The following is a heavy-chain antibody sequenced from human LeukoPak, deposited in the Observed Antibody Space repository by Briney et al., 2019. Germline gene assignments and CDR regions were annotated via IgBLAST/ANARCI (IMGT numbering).Heavy chain of an antibody. CDR3: VRDWHFDL. CDR1: GFTFSDYE. CDR2: ISIGGSTI. J-gene: IGHJ2*01. Sequence: GGSLRLSCAASGFTFSDYEMNWVRQAPGKGLEWVSYISIGGSTIYYADSVKGRFTISRDNAKNSLYLQMNSLRAEDTAVYYCVRDWHFDLWGRGTRVTVSS. V-gene: IGHV3-48*03.